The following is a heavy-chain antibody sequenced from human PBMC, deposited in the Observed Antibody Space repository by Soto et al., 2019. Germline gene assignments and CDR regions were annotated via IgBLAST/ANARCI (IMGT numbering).Heavy chain of an antibody. CDR2: IWNDGSNS. CDR3: ARRQISPPTRGAANARGGMDV. V-gene: IGHV3-33*01. CDR1: GFTFNNYG. Sequence: GGSLRLSCAASGFTFNNYGMHWVSQAPGKGLKRLAVIWNDGSNSSYANSVKGRFTISRDNSKNTLYLQMSSLRAEDTAVYYFARRQISPPTRGAANARGGMDVWGQGTTVTVSS. D-gene: IGHD6-13*01. J-gene: IGHJ6*02.